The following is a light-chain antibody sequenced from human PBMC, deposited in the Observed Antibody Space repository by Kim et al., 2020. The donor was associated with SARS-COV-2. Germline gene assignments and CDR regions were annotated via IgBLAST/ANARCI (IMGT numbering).Light chain of an antibody. V-gene: IGLV3-1*01. CDR2: QNI. Sequence: SYELTQPPSVSVSPGQTASITCSGEKLGDKYACWYQQKPGQSPVLVIYQNIKRPSGIPERFSGSNSGNTATLTISGAQAMDEADYYCQAWDSSTGVVFGG. J-gene: IGLJ3*02. CDR3: QAWDSSTGVV. CDR1: KLGDKY.